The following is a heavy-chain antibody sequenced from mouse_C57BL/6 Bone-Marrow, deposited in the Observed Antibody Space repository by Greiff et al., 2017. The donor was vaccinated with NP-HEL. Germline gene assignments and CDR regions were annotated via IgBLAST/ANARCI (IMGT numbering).Heavy chain of an antibody. V-gene: IGHV1-72*01. CDR2: IDPTSGGT. CDR3: ARSGVAY. J-gene: IGHJ3*01. Sequence: QVQLQQPGAELVKPGASVKLSCKASGYTFTSYWMHWVKQRPGRGLEWIGRIDPTSGGTNYNEKFKSKATLTVDKPSSTAYMQLSSLTSEDSAVYYCARSGVAYWGQGTLVTVSA. D-gene: IGHD1-1*02. CDR1: GYTFTSYW.